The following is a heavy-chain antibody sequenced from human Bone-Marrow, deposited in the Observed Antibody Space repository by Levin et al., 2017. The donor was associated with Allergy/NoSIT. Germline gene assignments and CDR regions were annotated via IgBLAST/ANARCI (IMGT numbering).Heavy chain of an antibody. V-gene: IGHV5-51*01. Sequence: GESLKISCKGSGYTFITYYIAWVRQMPGKGLEWVGIIYPGDSDTRYSPSFRGQVTISADKSISTAYLQEDSLKASDTATYYCARHYTLDVWGQGTTVTVSS. CDR3: ARHYTLDV. J-gene: IGHJ6*02. CDR1: GYTFITYY. CDR2: IYPGDSDT.